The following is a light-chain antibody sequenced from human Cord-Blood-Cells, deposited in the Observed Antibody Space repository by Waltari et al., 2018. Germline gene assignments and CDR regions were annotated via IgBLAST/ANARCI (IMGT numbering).Light chain of an antibody. V-gene: IGLV2-14*01. CDR2: EVS. CDR3: SSYTSSSTLV. CDR1: SSDVGGYND. J-gene: IGLJ3*02. Sequence: QSALTQPASVSGSPGQSITISCTGTSSDVGGYNDVSWSQQHPGKAPKLMIYEVSNRPSGVSNRFSGSKSGNTASLTISGLQAEDEADYYCSSYTSSSTLVFGGGTKLTV.